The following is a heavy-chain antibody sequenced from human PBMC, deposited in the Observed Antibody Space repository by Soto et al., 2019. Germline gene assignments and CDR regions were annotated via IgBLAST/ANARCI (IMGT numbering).Heavy chain of an antibody. V-gene: IGHV3-30*18. CDR3: AKEGSSGWYVDY. D-gene: IGHD6-25*01. J-gene: IGHJ4*02. Sequence: QVQLVESGGGVVQPGRSLRLSCAASGFTFSSYGMHWVRQAPGKGLEWVAVISYDGSNKYYADSVKGRFTISRDNSKNTRYLQMNSLRAEDTAVYYCAKEGSSGWYVDYWGQGTLVAVSS. CDR1: GFTFSSYG. CDR2: ISYDGSNK.